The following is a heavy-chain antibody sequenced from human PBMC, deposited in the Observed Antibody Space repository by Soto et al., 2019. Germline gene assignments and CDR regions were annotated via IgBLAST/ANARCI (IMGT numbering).Heavy chain of an antibody. CDR3: TTRSGYAEPFDY. V-gene: IGHV3-15*07. CDR2: IKSKTDGGTT. CDR1: GFTFSNAW. Sequence: GGSLRLSCAASGFTFSNAWMNWFRQAPGKGLEWVGRIKSKTDGGTTDYAAPVKGRFSISRDDSKNTLYLQMNSLKTEDTAVYYCTTRSGYAEPFDYWGQGTPVTVSS. D-gene: IGHD5-12*01. J-gene: IGHJ4*02.